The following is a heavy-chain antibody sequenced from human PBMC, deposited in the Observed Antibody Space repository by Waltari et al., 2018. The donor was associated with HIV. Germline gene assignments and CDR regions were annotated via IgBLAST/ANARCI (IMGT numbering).Heavy chain of an antibody. J-gene: IGHJ5*02. CDR3: ARGGEITIFGVPLGNWFDP. V-gene: IGHV4-39*01. CDR1: GGSISSSSYY. Sequence: QLQLQESGPGLVKPSETLSLTCTVSGGSISSSSYYWGWIRQPPGKGLEWIGSIYYSGSTYYNPSLKSRVTISVDTSKNQFSLKLSSVTAADTAVYYCARGGEITIFGVPLGNWFDPWGQGTLVTVSS. CDR2: IYYSGST. D-gene: IGHD3-3*01.